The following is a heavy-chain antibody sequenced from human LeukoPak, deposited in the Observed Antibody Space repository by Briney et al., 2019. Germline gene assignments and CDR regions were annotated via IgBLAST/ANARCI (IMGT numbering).Heavy chain of an antibody. D-gene: IGHD6-13*01. Sequence: SETLCLTCIVSGGSISSSIYYWAWVRQPPGKGLEWIGTVFYNGATQYNPSLKSRVTISVDTSKNQFSLKLSSVTAADTAVYYCARTRDGYRKWFDPWGQGTLVTVSS. CDR3: ARTRDGYRKWFDP. CDR1: GGSISSSIYY. CDR2: VFYNGAT. J-gene: IGHJ5*02. V-gene: IGHV4-39*07.